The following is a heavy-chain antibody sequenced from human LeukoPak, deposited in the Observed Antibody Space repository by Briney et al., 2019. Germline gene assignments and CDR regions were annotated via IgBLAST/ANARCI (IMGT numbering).Heavy chain of an antibody. J-gene: IGHJ6*03. CDR1: GYNFGNSW. V-gene: IGHV5-51*01. CDR2: IYPGDSDT. CDR3: ARKEYMDV. Sequence: GSLKISCKGSGYNFGNSWIAWVRQMPGKGLEWMGIIYPGDSDTKYGPSFQGQVTISADKSISTAYLQWSSLKASDSAIYYCARKEYMDVWGEGTTVTVSS.